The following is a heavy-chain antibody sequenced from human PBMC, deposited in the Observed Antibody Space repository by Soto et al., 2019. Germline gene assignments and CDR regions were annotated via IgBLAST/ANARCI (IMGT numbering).Heavy chain of an antibody. CDR2: ISGSGGST. J-gene: IGHJ4*02. Sequence: GGSLRLSCAASGFTFSSYAMSWVRQAPGKGLEWVSAISGSGGSTYYADSVKGRFTISRDNSKNTLYLQMNSLRAEDTAVYYCAKGEDCTNGVCYYFDYWGQGTLVTVSS. CDR1: GFTFSSYA. CDR3: AKGEDCTNGVCYYFDY. D-gene: IGHD2-8*01. V-gene: IGHV3-23*01.